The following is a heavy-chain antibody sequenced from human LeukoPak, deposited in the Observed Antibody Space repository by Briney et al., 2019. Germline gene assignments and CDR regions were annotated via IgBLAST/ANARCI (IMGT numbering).Heavy chain of an antibody. V-gene: IGHV3-21*01. D-gene: IGHD5-18*01. CDR1: GFSFSDYD. CDR2: ISGRSSHV. Sequence: GGSLRLSCSASGFSFSDYDMNWFRQAPGKGLEWISSISGRSSHVYYGDSVKGRFSISGDNAMNSVFLQMNSLGVDDTAVYYCGRAFPPLRTASAGDSWGQGTLVTVSS. J-gene: IGHJ5*01. CDR3: GRAFPPLRTASAGDS.